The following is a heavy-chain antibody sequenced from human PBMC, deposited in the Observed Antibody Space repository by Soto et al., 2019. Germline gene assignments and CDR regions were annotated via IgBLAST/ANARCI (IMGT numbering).Heavy chain of an antibody. CDR2: ISGSATNT. Sequence: GGSLRLSCAASGFTFSTYSMRWVRQAPAKGLEWVSAISGSATNTYYADSVKGRFTISRDNSKNTLCLQMSSLRADDTAVYYCAKSGPGSGYYYWGQGTVVTVSS. CDR3: AKSGPGSGYYY. V-gene: IGHV3-23*01. CDR1: GFTFSTYS. J-gene: IGHJ4*02. D-gene: IGHD3-22*01.